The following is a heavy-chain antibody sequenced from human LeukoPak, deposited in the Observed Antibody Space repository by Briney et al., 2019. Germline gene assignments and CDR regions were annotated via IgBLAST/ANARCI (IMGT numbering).Heavy chain of an antibody. CDR3: AKYRGMTTVTPFDY. CDR1: GFTFSSYA. Sequence: GGSLRLSCAASGFTFSSYAMSWVRQAPGKGLEWVSAIGGSGGSTYYADSVKGRFTISRDNSKNTLYLQMNSLRAEDTAVYYCAKYRGMTTVTPFDYWGQGTLVTVSS. D-gene: IGHD4-17*01. CDR2: IGGSGGST. J-gene: IGHJ4*02. V-gene: IGHV3-23*01.